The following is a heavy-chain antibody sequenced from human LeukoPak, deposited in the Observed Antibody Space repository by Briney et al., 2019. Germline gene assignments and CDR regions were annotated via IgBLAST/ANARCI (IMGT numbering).Heavy chain of an antibody. CDR2: MYTSGST. Sequence: SETLSLTCTVSGDSISNYYRNWIRQPAGKGLEWIGRMYTSGSTNYNPSLKSRVTMSVDMSKNQFSLKLSSVTAADTAVYYCAVTMRSTLDYWGQGTLVTVSS. CDR1: GDSISNYY. CDR3: AVTMRSTLDY. V-gene: IGHV4-4*07. J-gene: IGHJ4*02. D-gene: IGHD5-24*01.